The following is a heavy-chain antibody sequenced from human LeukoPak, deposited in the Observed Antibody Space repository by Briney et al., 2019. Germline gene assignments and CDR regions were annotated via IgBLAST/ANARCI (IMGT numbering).Heavy chain of an antibody. CDR2: ISSSGSTI. CDR3: ARASAYYYGSGSPIRY. D-gene: IGHD3-10*01. CDR1: GFTFSDYY. V-gene: IGHV3-11*01. Sequence: GGSLRLSYAASGFTFSDYYMSWIRQAPGKGLEWGSYISSSGSTIYYADSVKGRFTICRDKAKNSLYLQMNSLRAEDTAVYYCARASAYYYGSGSPIRYWGQGTLVTVSS. J-gene: IGHJ4*02.